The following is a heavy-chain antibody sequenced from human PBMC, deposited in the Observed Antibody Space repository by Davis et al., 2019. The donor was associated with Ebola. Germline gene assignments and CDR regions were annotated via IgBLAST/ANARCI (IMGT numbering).Heavy chain of an antibody. V-gene: IGHV4-34*01. CDR3: ARAYGSGDY. D-gene: IGHD3-10*01. CDR2: INHSGST. J-gene: IGHJ4*02. CDR1: GGSFSGYY. Sequence: MPSETLSLTCAVYGGSFSGYYWSWIRQPPGKGLEWIGEINHSGSTNYNPSLKSRVTISVDTSKNQFSLKLSSVTAADTAVYYCARAYGSGDYWGQGTLVTVSS.